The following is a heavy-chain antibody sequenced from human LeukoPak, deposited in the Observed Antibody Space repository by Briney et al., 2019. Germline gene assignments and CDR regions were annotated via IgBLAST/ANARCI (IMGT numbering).Heavy chain of an antibody. CDR2: INHSGST. CDR3: ARKNSLTYYYGSGSYYGY. D-gene: IGHD3-10*01. CDR1: GYSISSGYY. V-gene: IGHV4-34*01. Sequence: SETLSLTCAVSGYSISSGYYWSWIRQPPGKGLEWIGEINHSGSTNYNPSLKSRVTISVDTSKNQFSLKLSSVTAADTAVYYCARKNSLTYYYGSGSYYGYWGQGTLVTVSS. J-gene: IGHJ4*02.